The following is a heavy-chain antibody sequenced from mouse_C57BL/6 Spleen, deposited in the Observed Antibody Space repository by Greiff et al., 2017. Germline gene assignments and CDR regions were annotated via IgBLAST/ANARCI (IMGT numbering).Heavy chain of an antibody. V-gene: IGHV1-61*01. CDR1: GYTFTSYW. J-gene: IGHJ4*01. D-gene: IGHD2-3*01. Sequence: QVQLQQPGAELVRPGSSVKLSCKASGYTFTSYWMAWVKQRPGQGLEWIGNIYPSDSETHYNPKFKDKATLTVAKSSRTAYMQLSSLTSEDSAVYYCARYDGYYVGAMDYWGQGTSVTVSS. CDR2: IYPSDSET. CDR3: ARYDGYYVGAMDY.